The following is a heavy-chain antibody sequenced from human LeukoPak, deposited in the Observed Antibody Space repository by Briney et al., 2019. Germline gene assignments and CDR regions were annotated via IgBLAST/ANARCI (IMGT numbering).Heavy chain of an antibody. CDR2: IYYSGST. Sequence: SETLSLTCTVSGGSISSYYWSWIRQPPGKGLEWIGYIYYSGSTNYDPSLKSRVTISVDTSKNQFSLKLSSVTAADTAVYYCARVQSRFGSFDPWGQGTLVTVSS. CDR1: GGSISSYY. V-gene: IGHV4-59*01. J-gene: IGHJ5*02. CDR3: ARVQSRFGSFDP. D-gene: IGHD3-10*01.